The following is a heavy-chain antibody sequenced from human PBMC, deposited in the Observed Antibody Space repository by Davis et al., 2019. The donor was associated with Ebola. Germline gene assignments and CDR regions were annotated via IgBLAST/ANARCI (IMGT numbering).Heavy chain of an antibody. D-gene: IGHD1-20*01. V-gene: IGHV1-3*01. Sequence: ASVKVSCKASGYTFTSYGISWVRQAPGQRLEWMGWINAGNGNTKYSQKFQGRVTITRDTSASTAYMELSSLRSEDTAVYYCARDRYNWNAGAFDPWGQGTLVTVSS. CDR3: ARDRYNWNAGAFDP. J-gene: IGHJ5*02. CDR1: GYTFTSYG. CDR2: INAGNGNT.